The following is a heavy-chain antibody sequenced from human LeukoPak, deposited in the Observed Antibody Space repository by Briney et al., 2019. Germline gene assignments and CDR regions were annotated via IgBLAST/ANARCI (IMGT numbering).Heavy chain of an antibody. D-gene: IGHD4-17*01. Sequence: SETLSLTCTVSGGSISSYYWSWIRQPPGKGLEWIGYIYYSGSTSYNPSLKSRVTISVDTSKNQFSLKLSSVTAADTAVYYCAREKTVTTMVADYYYGMDVWGQGTTVTVSS. J-gene: IGHJ6*02. CDR3: AREKTVTTMVADYYYGMDV. CDR1: GGSISSYY. CDR2: IYYSGST. V-gene: IGHV4-59*01.